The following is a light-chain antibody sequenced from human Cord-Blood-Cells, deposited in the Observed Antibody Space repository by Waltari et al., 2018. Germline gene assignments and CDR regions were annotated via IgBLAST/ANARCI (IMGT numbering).Light chain of an antibody. CDR3: QQRSNWPT. V-gene: IGKV3-11*01. Sequence: EIVLTQSPATLSLSPGERATLSCRASQSVSSYLAWYQQKPGQAPRLLIYEASNRATGIPARFSGSGSGTDFTLTISSLESEDFAVYYCQQRSNWPTFGQGTKVEIK. J-gene: IGKJ1*01. CDR1: QSVSSY. CDR2: EAS.